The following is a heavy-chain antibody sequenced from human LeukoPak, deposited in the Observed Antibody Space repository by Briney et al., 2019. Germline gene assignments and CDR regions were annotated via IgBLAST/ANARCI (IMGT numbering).Heavy chain of an antibody. D-gene: IGHD5-24*01. CDR3: VKDDGWVQYAN. CDR1: GFTFSNHG. Sequence: GGSLRLSCAASGFTFSNHGMNWVRQAPGKGLEWVSGIRTDGVTTYFADSVKGRFIISRDNSQNTVWLQMNSLSAEDAAVYYCVKDDGWVQYANWGQGTLVTVSS. J-gene: IGHJ4*02. CDR2: IRTDGVTT. V-gene: IGHV3-23*01.